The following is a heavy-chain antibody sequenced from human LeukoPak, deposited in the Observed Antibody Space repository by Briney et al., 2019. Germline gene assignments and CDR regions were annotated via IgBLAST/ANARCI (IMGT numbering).Heavy chain of an antibody. Sequence: ASVKVSCKASGGTFSSYSISWVRQAPGQGLEWMGRIIPILGIANYAQKLQGRVTIAADQSTSTAYMELSSLRSEDKDVYYCARSPSSYDILTGYYRGHYYFDYWGQGTLVTVSS. CDR1: GGTFSSYS. CDR2: IIPILGIA. D-gene: IGHD3-9*01. J-gene: IGHJ4*02. CDR3: ARSPSSYDILTGYYRGHYYFDY. V-gene: IGHV1-69*02.